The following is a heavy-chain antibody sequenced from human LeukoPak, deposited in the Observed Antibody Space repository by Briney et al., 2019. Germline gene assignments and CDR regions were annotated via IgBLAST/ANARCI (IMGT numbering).Heavy chain of an antibody. Sequence: SGGSLRLSCAASGFIFSSYWMSWVRQAPGKGLEWVANIKEDGSEKYYVGSVKGRFTISRDNAKNSLYLQMNNLRAEDTAVYYCVRDGDCSGGTCYSAYGGYWGQGTLVTVSS. CDR3: VRDGDCSGGTCYSAYGGY. V-gene: IGHV3-7*01. CDR2: IKEDGSEK. D-gene: IGHD2-15*01. J-gene: IGHJ4*02. CDR1: GFIFSSYW.